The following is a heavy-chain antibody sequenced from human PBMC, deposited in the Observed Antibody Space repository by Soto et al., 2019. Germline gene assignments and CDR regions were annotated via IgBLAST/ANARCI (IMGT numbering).Heavy chain of an antibody. V-gene: IGHV1-69*12. CDR2: IIPIFGTA. CDR3: AGGTTVTNGDWDFDL. Sequence: QVQLVQSGAEVKKPGSSVKVSCKASGGTFSSYAISWVRQAPGQGLEWMGGIIPIFGTANYAQKFQGRVTISGDLSMXTAYMELSSLGSEDTAVYYCAGGTTVTNGDWDFDLWGRGTLVTVSS. J-gene: IGHJ2*01. CDR1: GGTFSSYA. D-gene: IGHD4-17*01.